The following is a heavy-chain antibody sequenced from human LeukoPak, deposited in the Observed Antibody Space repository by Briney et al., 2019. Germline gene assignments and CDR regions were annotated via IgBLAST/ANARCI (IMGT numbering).Heavy chain of an antibody. D-gene: IGHD3-3*01. J-gene: IGHJ4*02. Sequence: SETLSLTCAVYGGSFSGYYWSWIRQPPGKGLEWIGEINHSGSTNYNPSLKSRVTISVDTSKNQFSLKPSSVTAADTAVYYCARVKRFQGMLDYWGQGTLVTVSS. V-gene: IGHV4-34*01. CDR1: GGSFSGYY. CDR3: ARVKRFQGMLDY. CDR2: INHSGST.